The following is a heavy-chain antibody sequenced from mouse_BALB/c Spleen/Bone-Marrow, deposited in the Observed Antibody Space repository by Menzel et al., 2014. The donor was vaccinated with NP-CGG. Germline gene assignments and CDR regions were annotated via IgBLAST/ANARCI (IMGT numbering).Heavy chain of an antibody. Sequence: DVKLVESGGGLVKPGGSLKLSCAASGFTFSNFAMSWVRQTPDKRLEWVASISSGGSAYYPDSVKGRLSISRDNARDILFLQMSSLRSEDTVMYYCARGYDYDFDFWGQGTTLTVSS. CDR3: ARGYDYDFDF. CDR2: ISSGGSA. V-gene: IGHV5-6-5*01. J-gene: IGHJ2*01. CDR1: GFTFSNFA. D-gene: IGHD2-4*01.